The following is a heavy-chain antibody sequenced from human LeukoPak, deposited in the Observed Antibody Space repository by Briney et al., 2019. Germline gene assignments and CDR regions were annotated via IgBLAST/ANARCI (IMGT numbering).Heavy chain of an antibody. V-gene: IGHV4-61*02. D-gene: IGHD3-3*01. J-gene: IGHJ3*02. CDR1: GGSISSGSYY. CDR2: IYTSGST. Sequence: SETLSLTCTVSGGSISSGSYYWSWIRQPAGKGLEWIGRIYTSGSTNYNPSLKSRVTISVDTSKNQFSLKLSSVTAADTAVYYCARYPSEYYDFWSGYYDDAFDIWAKGQWSPSLQ. CDR3: ARYPSEYYDFWSGYYDDAFDI.